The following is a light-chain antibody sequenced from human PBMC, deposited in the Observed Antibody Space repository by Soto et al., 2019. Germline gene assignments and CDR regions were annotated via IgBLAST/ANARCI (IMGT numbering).Light chain of an antibody. CDR3: CSYGGSRPYV. CDR1: DNDIGTYNL. CDR2: DVS. Sequence: QSALTQPASVSGSPGQSITISCTGTDNDIGTYNLVSWYQQCPGTAPKVIIFDVSSRPPGVSSRFSGSKSGNTASLTISALQAEDEADYYCCSYGGSRPYVFGTGTKVTVL. V-gene: IGLV2-23*02. J-gene: IGLJ1*01.